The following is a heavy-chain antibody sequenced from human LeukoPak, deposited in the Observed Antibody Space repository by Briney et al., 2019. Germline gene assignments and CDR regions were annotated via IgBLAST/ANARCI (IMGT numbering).Heavy chain of an antibody. CDR1: GFTFSDSY. J-gene: IGHJ5*01. D-gene: IGHD6-6*01. V-gene: IGHV3-11*04. CDR3: TRDPRHFDS. CDR2: ISGNGHDI. Sequence: GGSLRLSCVASGFTFSDSYMTWVRQAPGKGVEWVAYISGNGHDINYSDSVKGRFTISRDNAKNSLYLQMSSLRVEDTAVYYCTRDPRHFDSCGQGTLVTVSS.